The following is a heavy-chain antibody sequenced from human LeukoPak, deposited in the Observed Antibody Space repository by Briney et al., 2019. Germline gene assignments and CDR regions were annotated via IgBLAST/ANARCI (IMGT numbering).Heavy chain of an antibody. CDR1: EFIFSDYR. Sequence: SGGSLRLSCVASEFIFSDYRMSWVRQAPEKGLEWVANITQGGRKVQSVSSVKRRFVISRDDAKSTLYLHADSLSGDDTGGYYCARDNGGWFDTWGRGTLVTVSS. CDR3: ARDNGGWFDT. CDR2: ITQGGRKV. J-gene: IGHJ5*02. D-gene: IGHD3-10*01. V-gene: IGHV3-7*01.